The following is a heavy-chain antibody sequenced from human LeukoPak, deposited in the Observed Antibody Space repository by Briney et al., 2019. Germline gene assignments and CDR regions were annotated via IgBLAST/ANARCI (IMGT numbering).Heavy chain of an antibody. V-gene: IGHV4-59*08. Sequence: SETLSLTCTVSGGSISSYYWSWIRQPPGKGLEWIGYIYYSGSTNYNSSLKSRVTISVDTSKNQFSLKLSSVTAADTAVYYCARHELDSSGYGMGFDYWGQGTLVTVSS. CDR3: ARHELDSSGYGMGFDY. CDR1: GGSISSYY. J-gene: IGHJ4*02. D-gene: IGHD3-22*01. CDR2: IYYSGST.